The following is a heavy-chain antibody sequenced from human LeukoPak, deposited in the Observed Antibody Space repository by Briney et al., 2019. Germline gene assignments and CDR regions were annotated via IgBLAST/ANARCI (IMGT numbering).Heavy chain of an antibody. Sequence: PSETLSLTCSVSGGFIRDYHWTWFRQPAGKGLEWIGRTYTSGTTNYDASLNGRVSISGDTSMNQFPLTLTSVTAADTAVYFCATYSGSRVIDYWGQGILVIVSS. J-gene: IGHJ4*02. D-gene: IGHD5-12*01. CDR1: GGFIRDYH. CDR3: ATYSGSRVIDY. CDR2: TYTSGTT. V-gene: IGHV4-4*07.